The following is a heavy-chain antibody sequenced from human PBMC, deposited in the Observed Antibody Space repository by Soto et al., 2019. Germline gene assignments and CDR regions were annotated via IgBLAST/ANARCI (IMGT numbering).Heavy chain of an antibody. J-gene: IGHJ4*02. D-gene: IGHD6-19*01. CDR1: GGSINNYY. CDR2: IYYSGST. V-gene: IGHV4-59*01. CDR3: ARRYGSVFDY. Sequence: QVQLQESGPGLVKPSETLSLTCTVSGGSINNYYWSWIRQPPGKGLEWIGYIYYSGSTNYNPSLKSRVTTSVDTSKNQFSLKLSSVTAADTAVYYWARRYGSVFDYWGQGTLVTVSS.